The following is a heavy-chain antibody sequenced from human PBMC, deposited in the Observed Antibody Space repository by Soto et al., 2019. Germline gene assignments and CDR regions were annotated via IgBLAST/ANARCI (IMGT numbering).Heavy chain of an antibody. Sequence: NLSITLTGCGDSIRRGCFDRSWIRPLPETGREWIGHISYSGSTDYNPSLKSRISMSLDTSKNQFSLKLDSVNAADTAVYHCAREKPDGFRYGPYYFDYWGQGTLVTGSS. CDR3: AREKPDGFRYGPYYFDY. J-gene: IGHJ4*02. D-gene: IGHD5-18*01. CDR2: ISYSGST. V-gene: IGHV4-31*02. CDR1: GDSIRRGCFD.